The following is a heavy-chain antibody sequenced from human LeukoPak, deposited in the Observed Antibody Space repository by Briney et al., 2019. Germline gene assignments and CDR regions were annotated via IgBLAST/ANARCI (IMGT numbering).Heavy chain of an antibody. CDR2: IYYSGST. CDR1: GGSISSYY. Sequence: PSETLSLTCTVSGGSISSYYWSWIRQPPGKGLEWIGYIYYSGSTNYNPSLKSRVTISVDTSKNQFSLKLSSVTAADTAVYYCARQRITSGVDYWGQGTLVTVSS. CDR3: ARQRITSGVDY. D-gene: IGHD3-10*01. J-gene: IGHJ4*02. V-gene: IGHV4-59*01.